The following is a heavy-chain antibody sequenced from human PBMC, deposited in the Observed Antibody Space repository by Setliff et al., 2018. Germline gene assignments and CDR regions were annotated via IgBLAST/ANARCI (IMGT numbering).Heavy chain of an antibody. CDR1: GASFNTYY. CDR2: VNRYGSG. CDR3: SFWSGYYKNDY. D-gene: IGHD3-3*01. Sequence: SETLSLTCSVYGASFNTYYWSWIRQPPGKGLEWIGEVNRYGSGDYNPSLRSRVTMSVDTSKKQLSLKLSTVTAADTAVYYCSFWSGYYKNDYWGQGTLVTVSS. V-gene: IGHV4-34*01. J-gene: IGHJ4*02.